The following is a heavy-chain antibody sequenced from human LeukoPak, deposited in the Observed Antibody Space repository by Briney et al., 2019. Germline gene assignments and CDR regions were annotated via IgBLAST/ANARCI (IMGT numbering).Heavy chain of an antibody. D-gene: IGHD6-19*01. CDR1: GGSFSGYY. CDR2: INHSGST. CDR3: ARVVSSGWTPFDY. V-gene: IGHV4-34*01. J-gene: IGHJ4*02. Sequence: SETLSLTCAVYGGSFSGYYWSWICQPPGKGLEWIGEINHSGSTNYNPSLKSRVTISVDTSKNQFSLKLSSVTAADTAVYYCARVVSSGWTPFDYWGQGTLVTVSS.